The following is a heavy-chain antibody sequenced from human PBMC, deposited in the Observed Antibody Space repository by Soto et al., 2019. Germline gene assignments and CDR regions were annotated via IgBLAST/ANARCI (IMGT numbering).Heavy chain of an antibody. Sequence: EVQLVESGGGLVQPGGSLRLSCEASGFTFSSYWMHWVRQAPGKGLVWVSRINSDGSSTSYADSVKGRFTISRDNAKNTLYLQMTSLRAEDTAVYYCVRTSLVVAAATREDYWGQGTLVTVSS. V-gene: IGHV3-74*01. J-gene: IGHJ4*02. D-gene: IGHD2-15*01. CDR3: VRTSLVVAAATREDY. CDR2: INSDGSST. CDR1: GFTFSSYW.